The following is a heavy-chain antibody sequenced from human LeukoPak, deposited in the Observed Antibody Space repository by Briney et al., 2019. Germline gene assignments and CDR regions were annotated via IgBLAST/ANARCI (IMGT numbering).Heavy chain of an antibody. D-gene: IGHD2-15*01. CDR1: GFTFSSYS. Sequence: GGSLRLSCAASGFTFSSYSMNWVRQAPGKGLEWVSSISSSSGYIYYADSVKGRFTISRDNAKNSLYLQMNSLRAEDTAVYYCAKSDCSVISCYVLDYWGQGTLVAVSS. J-gene: IGHJ4*02. CDR2: ISSSSGYI. V-gene: IGHV3-21*04. CDR3: AKSDCSVISCYVLDY.